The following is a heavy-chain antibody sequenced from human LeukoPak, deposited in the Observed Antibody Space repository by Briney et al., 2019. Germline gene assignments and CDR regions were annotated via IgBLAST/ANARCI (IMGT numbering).Heavy chain of an antibody. V-gene: IGHV3-48*04. Sequence: GGSLRLSCAASGFTFSSYSMNWVRQAPGKGLEWVSYISSGGSTIYYRDSVRGRFTISRDNAKSSLYLQMNSLRAGDTAVYYCARDGGYYESDYWGQGTLVTVSS. CDR1: GFTFSSYS. CDR3: ARDGGYYESDY. J-gene: IGHJ4*02. CDR2: ISSGGSTI. D-gene: IGHD3-22*01.